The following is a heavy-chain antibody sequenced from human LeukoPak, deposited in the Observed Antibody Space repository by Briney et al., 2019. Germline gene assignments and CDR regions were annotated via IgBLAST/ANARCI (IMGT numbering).Heavy chain of an antibody. CDR2: INPSGGST. CDR1: GYTFTSYY. Sequence: GASVKVSCKASGYTFTSYYMHWVRQAPGQGLEWMGIINPSGGSTSYAQKFQGRVTMTRDTSTSTVYMELSSLRSEDTAVYYCARDVLRYFDWLYGMDVWGQGTTVTVSS. J-gene: IGHJ6*02. V-gene: IGHV1-46*01. CDR3: ARDVLRYFDWLYGMDV. D-gene: IGHD3-9*01.